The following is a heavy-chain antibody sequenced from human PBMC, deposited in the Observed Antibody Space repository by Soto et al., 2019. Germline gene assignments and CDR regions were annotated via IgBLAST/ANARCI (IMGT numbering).Heavy chain of an antibody. CDR1: GGSISSYY. V-gene: IGHV4-59*01. CDR3: ARSVAVPGAHIDY. Sequence: PSETLSLTCTVSGGSISSYYWSWIWQPPGKGLEWIGYIYYSGSTNYNPSLKSRVTISVDTSKNQFSLRLSSVTAADTAVYFCARSVAVPGAHIDYWGQGTQVTVPQ. J-gene: IGHJ4*02. CDR2: IYYSGST. D-gene: IGHD6-19*01.